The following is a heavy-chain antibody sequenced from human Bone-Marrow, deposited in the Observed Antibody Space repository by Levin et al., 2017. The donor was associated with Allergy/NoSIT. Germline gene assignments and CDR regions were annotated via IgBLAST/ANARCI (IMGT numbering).Heavy chain of an antibody. V-gene: IGHV3-30-3*01. CDR1: GFTFSSYT. CDR2: ISYDGSNK. Sequence: SCAASGFTFSSYTMHWVRQAPGKGLEWVAVISYDGSNKYYADSVKGRFTISRDNSKNTLDLQMNSLRAEDTAVYYCVRELYSYGNAEYFEHWGQGTLVTVSS. CDR3: VRELYSYGNAEYFEH. D-gene: IGHD3-16*01. J-gene: IGHJ1*01.